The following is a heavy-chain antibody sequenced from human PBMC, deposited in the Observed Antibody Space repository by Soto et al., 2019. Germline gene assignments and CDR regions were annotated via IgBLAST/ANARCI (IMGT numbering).Heavy chain of an antibody. CDR1: GFTFGPFW. J-gene: IGHJ6*02. CDR2: INSDGSTI. D-gene: IGHD1-26*01. V-gene: IGHV3-74*01. CDR3: AREGGNSGVPWEYYYGMDV. Sequence: SCAASGFTFGPFWMHWVRQAPGKGLVWLSHINSDGSTIVYADSVKGRFTISRDNAKNKLYLQMNSLRVEDTAVYYCAREGGNSGVPWEYYYGMDVWGQGTTVTVSS.